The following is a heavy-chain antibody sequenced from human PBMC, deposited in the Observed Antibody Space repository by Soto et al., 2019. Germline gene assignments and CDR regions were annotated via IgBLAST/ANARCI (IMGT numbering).Heavy chain of an antibody. Sequence: QVQLVESGGGVVQPGRSLRLSCAASGFTFSSYAMHWVRQAPGKGLEWVAVISYDGSNKYYADSVKGRFTMSRDNSKNPLYLEMHSLRSEDTAGYYCAKVVSGLTWGGGNAFDIWGQGTMVTVSS. CDR2: ISYDGSNK. D-gene: IGHD3-10*01. J-gene: IGHJ3*02. V-gene: IGHV3-30*18. CDR3: AKVVSGLTWGGGNAFDI. CDR1: GFTFSSYA.